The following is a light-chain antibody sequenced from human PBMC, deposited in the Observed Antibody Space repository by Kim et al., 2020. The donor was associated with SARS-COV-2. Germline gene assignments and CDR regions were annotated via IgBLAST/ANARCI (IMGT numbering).Light chain of an antibody. V-gene: IGKV1-39*01. CDR2: AAS. CDR3: QQTFTFPYT. Sequence: SASVGGRVTITCRTSQRINNYRHWYQQTPGRAPKLLIYAASSLQSGVPSRFSGSGSGTDFTLTISSLQPEDFATYFCQQTFTFPYTFGQGTKLEI. CDR1: QRINNY. J-gene: IGKJ2*01.